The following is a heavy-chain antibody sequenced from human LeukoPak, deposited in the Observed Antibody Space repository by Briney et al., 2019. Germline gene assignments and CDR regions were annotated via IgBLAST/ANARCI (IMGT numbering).Heavy chain of an antibody. J-gene: IGHJ4*02. D-gene: IGHD3-22*01. V-gene: IGHV1-18*01. CDR3: ARKPNYYDSSGYYFDY. CDR1: GYTFTSYG. Sequence: ASVKVSCKASGYTFTSYGISWVRQAPGQGLEWMGWISAYNGNTNYAQKLQGRVTMTTGTSTSTAYMELRSLRSDDTAVYYCARKPNYYDSSGYYFDYWGQGTLVTVSS. CDR2: ISAYNGNT.